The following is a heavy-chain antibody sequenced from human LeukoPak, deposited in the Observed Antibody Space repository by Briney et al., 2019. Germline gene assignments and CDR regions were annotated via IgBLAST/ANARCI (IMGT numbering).Heavy chain of an antibody. CDR1: GLPFINYG. CDR2: IWYEGKNK. CDR3: SNFEY. V-gene: IGHV3-33*06. Sequence: PGGSLRLPCAASGLPFINYGMHWVRQAPAKGLVEVAVIWYEGKNKDYADSVKGRFTISRDNSKNTLYLQMNSLRAEDTAVYYCSNFEYWGQGTLCTASS. J-gene: IGHJ4*02.